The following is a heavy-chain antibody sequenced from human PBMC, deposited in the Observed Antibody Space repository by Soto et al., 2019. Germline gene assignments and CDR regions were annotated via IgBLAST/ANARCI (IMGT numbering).Heavy chain of an antibody. CDR2: IIPIFGTA. V-gene: IGHV1-69*06. CDR1: GGTFSSYA. D-gene: IGHD3-16*01. CDR3: ARERYFEYDYYYYYGMDV. Sequence: SVKVSCKASGGTFSSYAISWVRQAPGQGLEWMGGIIPIFGTANYAQKFQGRVTITADKSTSTAYMELSSLRSEDTAVYYCARERYFEYDYYYYYGMDVWGQGTTVTVSS. J-gene: IGHJ6*02.